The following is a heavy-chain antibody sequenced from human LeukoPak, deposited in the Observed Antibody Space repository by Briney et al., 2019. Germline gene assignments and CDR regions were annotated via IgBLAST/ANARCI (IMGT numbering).Heavy chain of an antibody. J-gene: IGHJ4*02. V-gene: IGHV3-48*04. Sequence: GGSLRLSCKASGFSFSNYYMNWVRQAPGKRLEWLSHINGRGGIINYADSVKGRFTISRDNARNSLDLHMSSLGAEDTAVYYCAREGDGSRYYFDYWGQGILVTVSS. CDR1: GFSFSNYY. D-gene: IGHD2-21*01. CDR2: INGRGGII. CDR3: AREGDGSRYYFDY.